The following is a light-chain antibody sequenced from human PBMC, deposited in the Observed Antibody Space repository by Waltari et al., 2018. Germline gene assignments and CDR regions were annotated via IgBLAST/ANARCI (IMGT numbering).Light chain of an antibody. CDR1: QSVSSN. Sequence: EKVMTQSPATLSVSPGEVVTLSCRASQSVSSNVAWYQHRPGQAPRLLIYDASTRASGIPARFSGSWSGTEFTLTLSGLQSEDCALYYCQQYNDWYSFGQGTKLEIK. CDR3: QQYNDWYS. CDR2: DAS. V-gene: IGKV3-15*01. J-gene: IGKJ2*03.